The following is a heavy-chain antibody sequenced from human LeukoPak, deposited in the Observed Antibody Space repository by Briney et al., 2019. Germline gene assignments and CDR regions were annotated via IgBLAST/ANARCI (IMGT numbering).Heavy chain of an antibody. Sequence: PSETLSLTCTVSGGSISSYYWSWIRQPAGKGLEWIGRIYTSGSTNYNPSLKSRVTMSVDTSKNQFSLKLSSVTAADTAVYYCARVRDGYTTGYFDYRGQGTLVTVSS. CDR3: ARVRDGYTTGYFDY. J-gene: IGHJ4*02. CDR1: GGSISSYY. V-gene: IGHV4-4*07. D-gene: IGHD5-12*01. CDR2: IYTSGST.